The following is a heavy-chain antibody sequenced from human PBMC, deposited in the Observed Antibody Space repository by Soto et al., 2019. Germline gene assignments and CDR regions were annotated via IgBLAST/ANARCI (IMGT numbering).Heavy chain of an antibody. CDR3: AKNVRGSLYYFDY. J-gene: IGHJ4*02. CDR1: GFTFSSYA. V-gene: IGHV3-23*01. D-gene: IGHD3-10*02. Sequence: GGSLRLSCAASGFTFSSYAMTWVRQAPGKGLEWVSTISGSGVGTYYADSVKGRFTISRDNSKNTLSVQMNSLRAEDTAVYYCAKNVRGSLYYFDYWGQGTLVTVSS. CDR2: ISGSGVGT.